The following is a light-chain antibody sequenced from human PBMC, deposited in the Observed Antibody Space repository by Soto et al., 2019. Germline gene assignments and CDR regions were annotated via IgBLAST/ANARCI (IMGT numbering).Light chain of an antibody. CDR1: QSISSY. J-gene: IGKJ1*01. Sequence: DIQMTQSPSSLSASVGDRVTITCRASQSISSYLNWYQQKPGKAPTLLIHTASPLQRGVPSRFSGTGSGTDFTLIISSLQPDDFATYFCQQYTTYRTFGQGTKVDIK. V-gene: IGKV1-39*01. CDR3: QQYTTYRT. CDR2: TAS.